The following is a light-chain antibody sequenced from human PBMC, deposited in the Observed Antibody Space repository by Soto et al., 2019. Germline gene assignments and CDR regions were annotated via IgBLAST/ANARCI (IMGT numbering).Light chain of an antibody. J-gene: IGKJ4*01. V-gene: IGKV3D-15*01. Sequence: EIVMTQSPASLSVSPGERVTLSCRASQSVNSHLAWYQQKPGQAPWLLILGESTRATGTPARFSGSGSGTDFTLTISSLQSEDFAVYYCQQYNNWPLTVGGGTKVEIK. CDR1: QSVNSH. CDR3: QQYNNWPLT. CDR2: GES.